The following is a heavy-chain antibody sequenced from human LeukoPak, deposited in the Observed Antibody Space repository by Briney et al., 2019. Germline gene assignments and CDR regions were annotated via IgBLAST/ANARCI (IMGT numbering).Heavy chain of an antibody. CDR3: AKAGGSNRYYFDY. CDR1: GFTFSSYS. V-gene: IGHV3-23*01. CDR2: ISGSGGST. Sequence: GGSLRLSCAASGFTFSSYSMNWVRQAPGKGLEWVSAISGSGGSTYYADSVKGRFTISRDNSKNTLYLQMNSLRAEDTAVYYCAKAGGSNRYYFDYWGQGTLVTVSS. D-gene: IGHD4-23*01. J-gene: IGHJ4*02.